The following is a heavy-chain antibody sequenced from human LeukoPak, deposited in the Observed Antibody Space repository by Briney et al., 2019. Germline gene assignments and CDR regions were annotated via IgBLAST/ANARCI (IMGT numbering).Heavy chain of an antibody. CDR3: ALRGRASGGFDY. J-gene: IGHJ4*02. V-gene: IGHV4-59*01. CDR1: GGSISSYY. D-gene: IGHD3-10*01. Sequence: SEILSLTCTVSGGSISSYYWSWIRQPPGKGLEWIGYIYYSGSANYNPSPKSRLTISVDTSKNQFSLKLSSVTAADTAVYYCALRGRASGGFDYRGQGTLVTVSS. CDR2: IYYSGSA.